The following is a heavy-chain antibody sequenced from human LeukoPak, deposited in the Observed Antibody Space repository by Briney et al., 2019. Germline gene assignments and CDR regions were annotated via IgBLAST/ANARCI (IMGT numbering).Heavy chain of an antibody. CDR1: TFTFSSYS. V-gene: IGHV3-48*04. J-gene: IGHJ4*02. D-gene: IGHD1-1*01. CDR2: ISGGSNKI. CDR3: ASSRCTSDNCYGGIDN. Sequence: GGSLRLSCTASTFTFSSYSMNCVRQAPGKGLEWVSHISGGSNKIYYADSVKGRFTISRDNAKNSLYLQMNTLRAEDTAVYYCASSRCTSDNCYGGIDNWGQGTLVTVSS.